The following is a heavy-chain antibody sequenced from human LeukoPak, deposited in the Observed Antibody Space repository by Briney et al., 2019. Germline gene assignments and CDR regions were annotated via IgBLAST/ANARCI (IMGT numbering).Heavy chain of an antibody. CDR1: GFTFSIHW. CDR2: TRNEANIYTT. Sequence: GGSLRLSCVASGFTFSIHWMTWVRQAPGKGLEWVGRTRNEANIYTTKYAASVKGRFTISRDDSKNSLYLQMNSLKTEDTAVYYCASPVGATTVRAFDIWGQGTMVTVSS. V-gene: IGHV3-72*01. CDR3: ASPVGATTVRAFDI. D-gene: IGHD1-26*01. J-gene: IGHJ3*02.